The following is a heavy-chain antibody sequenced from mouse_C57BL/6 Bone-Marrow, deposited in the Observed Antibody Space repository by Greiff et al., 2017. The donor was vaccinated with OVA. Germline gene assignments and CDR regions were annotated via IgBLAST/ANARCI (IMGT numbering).Heavy chain of an antibody. CDR2: IRSKSNNYAT. J-gene: IGHJ1*03. CDR1: GFSFNTYA. Sequence: EVKLVESGGGLVQPKGSLKLSCAASGFSFNTYAMTWVRQAPGKGLEWVARIRSKSNNYATYYADSVKDRFTISRDDSESMLYLQMNNLKTEDTAMYYFVRHDVYWYFDVWGTGTTVTVAS. D-gene: IGHD2-3*01. CDR3: VRHDVYWYFDV. V-gene: IGHV10-1*01.